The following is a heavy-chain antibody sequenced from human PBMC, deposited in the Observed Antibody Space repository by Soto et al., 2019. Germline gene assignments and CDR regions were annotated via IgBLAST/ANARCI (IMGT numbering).Heavy chain of an antibody. CDR1: GGSISSGGYY. J-gene: IGHJ3*02. V-gene: IGHV4-31*03. CDR2: IYYSGST. Sequence: SETLSLTCTVSGGSISSGGYYWSWIRQHPGKGLEWIGYIYYSGSTYYNPSLKSRVTISVDTSKNQFSLKMCSVTAADTAVYYCARDFTGYYASSGYSFAAFDIWGQGTMVT. CDR3: ARDFTGYYASSGYSFAAFDI. D-gene: IGHD3-22*01.